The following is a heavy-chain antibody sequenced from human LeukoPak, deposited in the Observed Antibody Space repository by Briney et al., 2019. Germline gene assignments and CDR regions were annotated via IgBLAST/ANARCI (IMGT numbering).Heavy chain of an antibody. CDR1: GGSISNYY. J-gene: IGHJ4*02. CDR2: IYTTGST. D-gene: IGHD6-6*01. CDR3: ARVDPDSSSTLEVFDY. Sequence: PSETLSLTCTVSGGSISNYYWSWVRQPAGKGLEWIGRIYTTGSTNYNPSLKSRVTISVDTSKNQFSLKLSSVTAADTAVYYCARVDPDSSSTLEVFDYWGQGTLVTVSS. V-gene: IGHV4-4*07.